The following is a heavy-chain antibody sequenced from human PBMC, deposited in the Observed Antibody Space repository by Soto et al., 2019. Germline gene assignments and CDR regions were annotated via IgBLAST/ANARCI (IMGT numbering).Heavy chain of an antibody. J-gene: IGHJ6*02. CDR1: GFSVRDSH. CDR3: AGEEGYWGRMDV. Sequence: EVQLVESGGGLVQPGGSLRVSCAVSGFSVRDSHMSWVRQPPGKGLEWVSSISSGSSYIYYAESVKGRFTISRDNTKNSLFLQMNSLRDEDTAIYYCAGEEGYWGRMDVWGQGTTVTVSS. V-gene: IGHV3-21*02. D-gene: IGHD2-15*01. CDR2: ISSGSSYI.